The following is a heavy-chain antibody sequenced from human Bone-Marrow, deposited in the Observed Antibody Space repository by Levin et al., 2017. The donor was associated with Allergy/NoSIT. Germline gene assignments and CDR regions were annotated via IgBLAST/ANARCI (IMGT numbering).Heavy chain of an antibody. V-gene: IGHV3-7*01. CDR1: GFTFSSYW. D-gene: IGHD2-2*01. CDR2: IKQDGSEK. J-gene: IGHJ6*02. CDR3: ARDLEGIVLVPAASYYYYYGMDV. Sequence: GGSLRLSCAASGFTFSSYWMSWVRQAPGMGLEWVANIKQDGSEKYYVDSVKGRFTISRDNAKNSLYLQMNSLRAEDTAVYYCARDLEGIVLVPAASYYYYYGMDVWGQGTTVTVSS.